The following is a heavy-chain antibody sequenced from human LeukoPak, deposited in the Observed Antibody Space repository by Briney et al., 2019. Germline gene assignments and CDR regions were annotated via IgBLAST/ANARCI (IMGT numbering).Heavy chain of an antibody. Sequence: SETLSLTCAVSGGSISSGGYSWSWIRQPPGKGLEWIGYIYYGGSTYYNPSLKSRVTISVDTSKNQFSLKLSSVTAADTAVYYCARSRRYYYYYMDVWGKGTTVTVSS. J-gene: IGHJ6*03. CDR2: IYYGGST. V-gene: IGHV4-30-4*07. CDR3: ARSRRYYYYYMDV. CDR1: GGSISSGGYS.